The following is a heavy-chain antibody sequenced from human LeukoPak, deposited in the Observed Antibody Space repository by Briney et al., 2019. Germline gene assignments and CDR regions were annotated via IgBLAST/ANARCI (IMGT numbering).Heavy chain of an antibody. V-gene: IGHV4-59*02. CDR2: GHHSESS. Sequence: PSETLSLTCSVSGDSVTSTYWSWIRQPPGKGLEWIAYGHHSESSNYNPSFRSRVTKPVDTSRNQFSLRLTSVTAADTAVYYCARESAGSLHDSTAAFHYWGQGILVIVSS. D-gene: IGHD2-8*02. CDR1: GDSVTSTY. J-gene: IGHJ4*02. CDR3: ARESAGSLHDSTAAFHY.